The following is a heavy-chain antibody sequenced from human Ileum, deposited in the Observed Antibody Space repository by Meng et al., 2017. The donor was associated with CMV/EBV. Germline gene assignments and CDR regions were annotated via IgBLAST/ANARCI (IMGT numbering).Heavy chain of an antibody. CDR3: VRDRRQWDDPAYLGMDV. CDR2: INSDGT. CDR1: GLNFNAHW. V-gene: IGHV3-74*01. Sequence: GESLKISCVASGLNFNAHWMHWVRQAPGKGLVWVARINSDGTRPVESMRGRFTISRDNAKNTLYLEMNSLRAEDTAVYYCVRDRRQWDDPAYLGMDVWGQGTTVTVSS. J-gene: IGHJ6*02. D-gene: IGHD1-26*01.